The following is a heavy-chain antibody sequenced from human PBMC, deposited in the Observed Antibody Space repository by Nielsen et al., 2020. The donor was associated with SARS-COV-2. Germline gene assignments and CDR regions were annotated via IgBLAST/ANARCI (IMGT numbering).Heavy chain of an antibody. J-gene: IGHJ4*02. CDR2: INPNSGGT. CDR1: GYTFTGYY. V-gene: IGHV1-2*02. Sequence: ASVKVSCKASGYTFTGYYMHWVRQAPGQGLEWMGWINPNSGGTNYAQKFQGRVTMTRDTSISTAYMELSRLRSDDTAVYYCARDEGYCSGGSCPKDHWGQGTLVTVSS. CDR3: ARDEGYCSGGSCPKDH. D-gene: IGHD2-15*01.